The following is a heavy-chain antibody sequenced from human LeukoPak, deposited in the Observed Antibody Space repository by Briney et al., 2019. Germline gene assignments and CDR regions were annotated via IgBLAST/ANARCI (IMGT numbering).Heavy chain of an antibody. CDR2: ISSDGNNT. CDR1: GFTFSSGY. J-gene: IGHJ4*02. CDR3: ARYTGGGVY. Sequence: GGSLRLSCAVSGFTFSSGYMHWVRHPPGKGPVWVSRISSDGNNTIYADSVKGRFTISRDDARNTLYLQMNSLRDWDTAVYYCARYTGGGVYWGQGTLVTVSS. V-gene: IGHV3-74*01. D-gene: IGHD2-2*02.